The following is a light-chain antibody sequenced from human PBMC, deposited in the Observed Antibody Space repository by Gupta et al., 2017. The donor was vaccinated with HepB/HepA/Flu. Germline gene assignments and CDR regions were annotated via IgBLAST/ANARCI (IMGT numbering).Light chain of an antibody. CDR2: AAS. J-gene: IGKJ3*01. CDR3: QQYYSYPCT. CDR1: QGISSY. V-gene: IGKV1-8*01. Sequence: IRMTQSPSSFSASTGDRVTITCRASQGISSYLAWYQQKPGKAPKLLIYAASTLQSGVPSRFSGSGSGTDFTLTISCLQSEDFATYYCQQYYSYPCTFGPGTKVDIK.